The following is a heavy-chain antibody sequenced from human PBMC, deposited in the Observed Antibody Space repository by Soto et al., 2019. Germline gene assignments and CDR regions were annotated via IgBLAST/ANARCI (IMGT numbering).Heavy chain of an antibody. CDR3: ARVGSADSGSYYILDH. Sequence: SETLSLSCTVSGASISTGGYSGTWIRHPPGRGLEWIGYIYESGNTYYNSSLESRVTISLDMSKNQFSLKLSSVTAADTAVYYCARVGSADSGSYYILDHWGQGSLVTVSS. CDR2: IYESGNT. D-gene: IGHD3-10*01. V-gene: IGHV4-30-2*01. CDR1: GASISTGGYS. J-gene: IGHJ4*02.